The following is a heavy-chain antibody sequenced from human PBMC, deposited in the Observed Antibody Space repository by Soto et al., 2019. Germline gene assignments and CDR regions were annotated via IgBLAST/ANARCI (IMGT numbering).Heavy chain of an antibody. J-gene: IGHJ4*02. CDR3: GRGRSGQIVIFY. CDR2: NSHDSGAT. CDR1: GYTFTGHY. V-gene: IGHV1-2*02. Sequence: GASVKVSCKTSGYTFTGHYIHWVRQAPQQGPEWMGENSHDSGATRYAQKFRGRVTMTMDTSITTVYMELKNLSPDDTAVYYCGRGRSGQIVIFYWGQGTPVTVSS. D-gene: IGHD3-3*02.